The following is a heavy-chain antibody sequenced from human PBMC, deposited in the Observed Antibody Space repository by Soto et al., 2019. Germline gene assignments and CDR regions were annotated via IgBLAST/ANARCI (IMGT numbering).Heavy chain of an antibody. CDR2: IYWDDDK. CDR1: GFSLTTSGVG. V-gene: IGHV2-5*02. CDR3: AHRVLRTVFGLVTTTAIYFDF. J-gene: IGHJ4*02. D-gene: IGHD3-3*01. Sequence: QITLNESGPTVVRPTETLTLTCRFSGFSLTTSGVGVGWIRQSPGKAPEGLALIYWDDDKRYSASLKSRLTITQDTSKNPGGLTVSDLDPTDTATYYCAHRVLRTVFGLVTTTAIYFDFWGQGTPVAVSS.